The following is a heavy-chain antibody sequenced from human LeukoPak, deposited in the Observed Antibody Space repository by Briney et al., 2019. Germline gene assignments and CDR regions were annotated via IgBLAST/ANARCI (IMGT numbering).Heavy chain of an antibody. CDR2: IYHSGST. CDR3: ARDGTVAGTGLDY. Sequence: SETLSLTCAVSGVSISSSNWWSWVRQPPGKGLEWIGEIYHSGSTNYNPSLKSRVTISVDKSKNQFSLKLSSVTAADTAVYYCARDGTVAGTGLDYWGQGTLVTVSS. D-gene: IGHD6-19*01. V-gene: IGHV4-4*02. CDR1: GVSISSSNW. J-gene: IGHJ4*02.